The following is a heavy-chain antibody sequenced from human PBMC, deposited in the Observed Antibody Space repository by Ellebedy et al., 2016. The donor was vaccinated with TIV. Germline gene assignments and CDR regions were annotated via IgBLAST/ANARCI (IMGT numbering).Heavy chain of an antibody. D-gene: IGHD2/OR15-2a*01. CDR1: GGSISSGTYY. CDR3: ARSRGDYFPDY. V-gene: IGHV4-31*03. Sequence: SETLSLTXTVSGGSISSGTYYWSWIRQHPGKGLERIGNIYFSGTTYYNPSLKSRVTISVDTSKNQFSLTLSSVTAADTAVYYCARSRGDYFPDYWGQGTLVTVSS. CDR2: IYFSGTT. J-gene: IGHJ4*02.